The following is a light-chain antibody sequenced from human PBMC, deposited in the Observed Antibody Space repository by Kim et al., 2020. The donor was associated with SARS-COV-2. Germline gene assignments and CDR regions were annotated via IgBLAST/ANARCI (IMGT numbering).Light chain of an antibody. CDR2: EAS. Sequence: DIQMTQSPSSVSASVGDRVTITCRASQAISDWLAWYQQKPGKAPKLLIYEASSLQSGVPSRFSGSGYGADFTLTINSLQPEDFATYFCQQTDSFPWTFGQGTKVDIK. V-gene: IGKV1-12*01. CDR3: QQTDSFPWT. CDR1: QAISDW. J-gene: IGKJ1*01.